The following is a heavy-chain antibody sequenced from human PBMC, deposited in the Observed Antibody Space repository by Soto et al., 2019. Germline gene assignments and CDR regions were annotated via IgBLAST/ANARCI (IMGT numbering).Heavy chain of an antibody. J-gene: IGHJ4*02. CDR2: IYPGDSDT. Sequence: PGESLKISCKGSGYSFTSYWIGWVRQMPGKGLEWMGIIYPGDSDTRYSPSFQGQVTISADKSISTAYLQWGSLKASDTAMYYCARTAIAAAGTIDYWGQGTLVTVSS. CDR3: ARTAIAAAGTIDY. V-gene: IGHV5-51*01. D-gene: IGHD6-13*01. CDR1: GYSFTSYW.